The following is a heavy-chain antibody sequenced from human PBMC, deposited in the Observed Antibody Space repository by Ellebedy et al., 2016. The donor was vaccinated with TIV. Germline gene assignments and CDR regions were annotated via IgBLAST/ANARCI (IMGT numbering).Heavy chain of an antibody. J-gene: IGHJ6*03. D-gene: IGHD1-14*01. CDR1: GGSISGYY. V-gene: IGHV4-59*12. CDR3: ARDRKAGWDYYYYSMDV. CDR2: IYYSGGT. Sequence: SETLSLTXTVSGGSISGYYWTWIRQPPGKGLEWLGYIYYSGGTNYNPSLKSRATISLDTSKNLFSLKLRSVTAADTAMYYCARDRKAGWDYYYYSMDVWGKGTTVTVSS.